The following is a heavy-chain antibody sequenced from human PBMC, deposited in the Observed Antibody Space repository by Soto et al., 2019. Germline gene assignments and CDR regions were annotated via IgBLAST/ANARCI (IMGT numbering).Heavy chain of an antibody. V-gene: IGHV1-3*01. CDR3: AKSATVPAAIAY. CDR1: GYTFTSYA. J-gene: IGHJ4*02. CDR2: INAGNGNT. D-gene: IGHD2-2*02. Sequence: QVQLVQSGAEVKKPGASVKVSCKASGYTFTSYAMHWVRQAPGQRLEWMGWINAGNGNTKYSQRFQGRVTITRDTSASTAYMELSSLRSEDTAVYYCAKSATVPAAIAYWGQGTLVTVSS.